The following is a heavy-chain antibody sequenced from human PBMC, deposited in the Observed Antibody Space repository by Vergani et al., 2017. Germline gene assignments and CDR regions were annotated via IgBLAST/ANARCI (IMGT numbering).Heavy chain of an antibody. J-gene: IGHJ5*02. CDR2: INHSGST. CDR1: GGSISSGGYY. CDR3: ARGDCSSTSCYTIYDFWSGRRRNNWFDP. D-gene: IGHD2-2*02. V-gene: IGHV4-30-2*01. Sequence: QLQLQESGSGLVKPSQTLSLTCAVSGGSISSGGYYWSWIRQPPGKGLEWIGEINHSGSTNYNPSLKSRVTISVDTSKNQFSLKLSSVTAADTAVYYCARGDCSSTSCYTIYDFWSGRRRNNWFDPWGQGTLVTVSS.